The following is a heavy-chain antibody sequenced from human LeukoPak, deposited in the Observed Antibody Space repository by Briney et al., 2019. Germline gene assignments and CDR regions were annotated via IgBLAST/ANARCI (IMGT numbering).Heavy chain of an antibody. Sequence: GGSLRLSCTASEFTFNSYGMHWVRQAPGKGLEWVSVIYSGGSTYYADSVKGRFTISRDNSNNTLYLQMNSLRAEDTAVYYCATLNDYGDYWGQGTLVTVSS. CDR1: EFTFNSYG. J-gene: IGHJ4*02. CDR2: IYSGGST. CDR3: ATLNDYGDY. V-gene: IGHV3-NL1*01.